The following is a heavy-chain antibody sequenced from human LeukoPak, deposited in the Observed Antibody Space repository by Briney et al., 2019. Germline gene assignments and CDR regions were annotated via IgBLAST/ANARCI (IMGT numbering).Heavy chain of an antibody. CDR3: ARSQSSSLIDY. CDR2: INYSRNKI. V-gene: IGHV3-48*02. Sequence: GGSLRLSCVAYNFTFTAYNMNWVRQAAGKGLEWISYINYSRNKISYADSVKGRFSVSRDNDKNAVYLQMNSLTDEDTAVYYCARSQSSSLIDYWGQGTLVTVSS. CDR1: NFTFTAYN. D-gene: IGHD6-13*01. J-gene: IGHJ4*02.